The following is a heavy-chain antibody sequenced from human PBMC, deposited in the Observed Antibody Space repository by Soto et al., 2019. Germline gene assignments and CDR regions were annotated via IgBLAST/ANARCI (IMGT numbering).Heavy chain of an antibody. V-gene: IGHV3-21*01. CDR2: ISSGTNYI. Sequence: EVQLVESGGGLVKPGGSLRLSCAASGFTFSSYSMNWVRQAPGKGLEWVSSISSGTNYIYYADSLKGRFTISRDNAKNSLYLQMNSLRAEDTALYYCARAITSDAFNMWGQGTMVIVSS. CDR3: ARAITSDAFNM. CDR1: GFTFSSYS. J-gene: IGHJ3*02. D-gene: IGHD1-20*01.